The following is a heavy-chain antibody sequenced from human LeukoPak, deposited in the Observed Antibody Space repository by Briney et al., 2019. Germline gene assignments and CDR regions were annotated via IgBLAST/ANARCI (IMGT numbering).Heavy chain of an antibody. Sequence: PSETLSLTCDVYSGSFSGNYWSWIRQPPGKGLEWIGEINHSGSTNYNPSLKSRVTLSVDTSKNQVSLKLTSVSAADTAVYYCAREVRYYEKRGAFDIWGQGTMVTVSS. CDR3: AREVRYYEKRGAFDI. CDR2: INHSGST. V-gene: IGHV4-34*01. D-gene: IGHD3-22*01. CDR1: SGSFSGNY. J-gene: IGHJ3*02.